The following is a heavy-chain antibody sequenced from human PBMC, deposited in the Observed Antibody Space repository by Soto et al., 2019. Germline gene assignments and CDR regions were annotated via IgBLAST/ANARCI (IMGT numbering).Heavy chain of an antibody. Sequence: GGSLSLSCAASGFTFSSYAMSWVRQAPGKGLEWVSAISGSGGSTYYADSVKGRFTISRDNSKNTLYLQMNSLRAEDTAVYYCAKAIRGYSYGLGYYYYGMDVWGQGTTVTVSS. CDR1: GFTFSSYA. V-gene: IGHV3-23*01. CDR2: ISGSGGST. D-gene: IGHD5-18*01. J-gene: IGHJ6*02. CDR3: AKAIRGYSYGLGYYYYGMDV.